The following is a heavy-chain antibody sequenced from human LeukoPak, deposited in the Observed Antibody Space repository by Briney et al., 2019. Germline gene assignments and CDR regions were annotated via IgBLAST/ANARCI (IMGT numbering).Heavy chain of an antibody. V-gene: IGHV1-2*02. CDR3: ARVDVGYSYGLYFDY. Sequence: ASVKVSCKASGYTFTGYYMHWVRQAPGQGLEWMGWINPNSGGTNYAQKFQGRVTMTRDTSISTAYMELSRLRPDDTAVYYCARVDVGYSYGLYFDYWGQGTLVTVSS. J-gene: IGHJ4*02. CDR1: GYTFTGYY. D-gene: IGHD5-18*01. CDR2: INPNSGGT.